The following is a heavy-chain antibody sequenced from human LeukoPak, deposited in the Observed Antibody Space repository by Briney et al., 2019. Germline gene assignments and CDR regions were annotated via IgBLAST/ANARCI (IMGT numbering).Heavy chain of an antibody. CDR2: ISGSGGST. Sequence: PGGSLRLSCAASGFTFSSYWMSWVRQAPGKGLEWVSAISGSGGSTYYADSVKGRFTIPRDNSKNTLYLQMNSLRAEDTAVYYCAKEKDYYDSSGYYYVPYFQHWGQGTLVTVSS. CDR1: GFTFSSYW. J-gene: IGHJ1*01. D-gene: IGHD3-22*01. V-gene: IGHV3-23*01. CDR3: AKEKDYYDSSGYYYVPYFQH.